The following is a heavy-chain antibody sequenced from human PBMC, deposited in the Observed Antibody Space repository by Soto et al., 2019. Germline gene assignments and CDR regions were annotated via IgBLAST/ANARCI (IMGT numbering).Heavy chain of an antibody. CDR3: TTDHYCSSTTCPGAFDM. V-gene: IGHV3-15*01. CDR1: GFTFTNVW. D-gene: IGHD2-2*01. Sequence: EVQLVESGGGLVEPGGSLRLSCAASGFTFTNVWMTWVRQAPGKGLEWVGRIKRKIDDGTTDYAAPVKGRFTISRDDSKSTLYLQMNSLKTDDTAVYYCTTDHYCSSTTCPGAFDMWGQGTMVTVSS. CDR2: IKRKIDDGTT. J-gene: IGHJ3*02.